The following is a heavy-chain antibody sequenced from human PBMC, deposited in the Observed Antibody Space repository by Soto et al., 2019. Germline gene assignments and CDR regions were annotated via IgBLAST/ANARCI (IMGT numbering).Heavy chain of an antibody. D-gene: IGHD3-10*01. Sequence: EAQLVESGGGLEQPGGSLRVSCAASGFIFSSYAMNWVRQTPGKGLEWVSGISGSGVSTYYADSVKGRFSISRDNSKNTLYLQMNSLRAEDTAIYYCVKVRGGFYTYYFDYWGQGTLVTVSS. CDR3: VKVRGGFYTYYFDY. CDR2: ISGSGVST. J-gene: IGHJ4*02. V-gene: IGHV3-23*04. CDR1: GFIFSSYA.